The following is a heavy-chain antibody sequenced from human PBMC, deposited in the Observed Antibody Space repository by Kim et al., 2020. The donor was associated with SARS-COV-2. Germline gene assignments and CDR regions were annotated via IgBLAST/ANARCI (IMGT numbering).Heavy chain of an antibody. CDR3: ALGIGDSSGLGNDY. CDR1: GFTFSSYG. D-gene: IGHD3-22*01. Sequence: GGSLRLSCAASGFTFSSYGMHWVRQAPGKGLEWVAVISYDGSNKYYADSVKGRFTISRDNSKNTLYLQMNSLRAEDTAVYYCALGIGDSSGLGNDYWGQGTLVTVSS. V-gene: IGHV3-30*03. CDR2: ISYDGSNK. J-gene: IGHJ4*02.